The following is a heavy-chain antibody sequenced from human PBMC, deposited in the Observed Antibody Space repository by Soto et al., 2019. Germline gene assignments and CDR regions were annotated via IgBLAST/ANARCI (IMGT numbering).Heavy chain of an antibody. CDR1: GFTFSSYW. D-gene: IGHD5-12*01. Sequence: PGGSLSLSCAASGFTFSSYWMSWFRQAPGKGLEWVANIKQDGSEKYYVDSVKGRFTISRDNAKNSLYLQMNSLRAEDTAVYYCAREVAWYGNWFDPWGQGTLVTVSS. V-gene: IGHV3-7*03. J-gene: IGHJ5*02. CDR3: AREVAWYGNWFDP. CDR2: IKQDGSEK.